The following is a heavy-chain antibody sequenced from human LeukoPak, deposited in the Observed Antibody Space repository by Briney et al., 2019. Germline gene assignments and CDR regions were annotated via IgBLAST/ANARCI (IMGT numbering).Heavy chain of an antibody. J-gene: IGHJ4*02. CDR1: GFTFTNYA. Sequence: AGGPRRLSCAASGFTFTNYAMSWVRQSPGKGLVWVSSLSGSGSNTYYADSVMGRFTISRDNSKNTLYLQMNSLRAEDTTVYYCAKLVFSITGYWGQGTLVTVSS. CDR2: LSGSGSNT. D-gene: IGHD3-3*02. V-gene: IGHV3-23*01. CDR3: AKLVFSITGY.